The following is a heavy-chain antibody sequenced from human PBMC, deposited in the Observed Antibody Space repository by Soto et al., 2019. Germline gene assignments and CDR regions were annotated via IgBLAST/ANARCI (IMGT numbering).Heavy chain of an antibody. CDR1: GGSISFYY. J-gene: IGHJ4*02. D-gene: IGHD3-22*01. CDR3: ARVIEGSGSYYSDY. CDR2: IYYSGST. V-gene: IGHV4-59*01. Sequence: PSETLSLTCTVSGGSISFYYWTWIRQPPGRGLEWIAYIYYSGSTNYNPSLKSRVTISVDTSKNQFSLKLSSVTAADTAVYYCARVIEGSGSYYSDYWGQGTQVTVSS.